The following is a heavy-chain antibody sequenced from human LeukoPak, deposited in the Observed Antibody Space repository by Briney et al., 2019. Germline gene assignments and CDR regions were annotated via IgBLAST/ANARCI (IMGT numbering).Heavy chain of an antibody. Sequence: PGGSLRLSCAASGVTVSSQYMNWVRRAPGKGLEWVSVIYGVDGTSYADSVTGRFTISRDYSKNALCLQMNSLRAEDTAVYYCARVRRLGSDFDYWGQGTLVTVSS. CDR3: ARVRRLGSDFDY. J-gene: IGHJ4*02. D-gene: IGHD3-10*01. V-gene: IGHV3-66*01. CDR1: GVTVSSQY. CDR2: IYGVDGT.